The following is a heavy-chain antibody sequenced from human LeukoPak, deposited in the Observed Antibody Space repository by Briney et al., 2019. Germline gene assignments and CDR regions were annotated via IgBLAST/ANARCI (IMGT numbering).Heavy chain of an antibody. D-gene: IGHD4-11*01. V-gene: IGHV3-20*04. CDR3: ARRVHDSNWYYFDS. CDR2: SNWKGDVT. CDR1: RFSFEDYG. J-gene: IGHJ4*02. Sequence: GGSLRLSCAASRFSFEDYGMSWVRQAPGKGLEWVSTSNWKGDVTEYADSVKGRFTISRDNTKKSLYLQMNSLRAEDTAFYYCARRVHDSNWYYFDSWGQGSLVTVSS.